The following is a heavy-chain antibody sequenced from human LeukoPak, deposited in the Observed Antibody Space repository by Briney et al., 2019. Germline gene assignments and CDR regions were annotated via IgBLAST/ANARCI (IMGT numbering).Heavy chain of an antibody. V-gene: IGHV4-38-2*02. CDR3: ARDPRWLTPDCTSTSCYENYFDP. CDR2: IYHSGSA. J-gene: IGHJ5*02. D-gene: IGHD2-2*01. Sequence: SETLSLTCAVSGYSISSGYQWAWIRQSPGKGLEWIGSIYHSGSAHYNPSLKSRVTILVETSKNQFSPKLYSVTAADTAVYYCARDPRWLTPDCTSTSCYENYFDPWGQGTLVTVSS. CDR1: GYSISSGYQ.